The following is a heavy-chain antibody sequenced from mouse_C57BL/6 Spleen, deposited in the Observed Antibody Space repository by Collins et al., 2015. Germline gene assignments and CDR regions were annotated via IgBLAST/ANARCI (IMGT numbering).Heavy chain of an antibody. D-gene: IGHD1-2*01. CDR3: ASIRQQSSWFAY. Sequence: QVQLQQPGAELVRPGSSVKLSCKASGYTFTSYWMHWVKQRPIQGLEWIGNIDPSDSETHYNQKFKDKATLTVDKSSSTAYMQLSSLTSEDSAVYYCASIRQQSSWFAYWGQGTLVTVSA. J-gene: IGHJ3*01. CDR1: GYTFTSYW. CDR2: IDPSDSET. V-gene: IGHV1-52*01.